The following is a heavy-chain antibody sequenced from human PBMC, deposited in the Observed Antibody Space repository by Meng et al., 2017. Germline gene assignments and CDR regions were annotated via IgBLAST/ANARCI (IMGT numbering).Heavy chain of an antibody. CDR1: GFTFDDYA. J-gene: IGHJ4*02. V-gene: IGHV3-9*01. CDR3: AREDTAMVIRGYDY. CDR2: ISWNSGSI. D-gene: IGHD5-18*01. Sequence: SLKISCAASGFTFDDYAMHWVRQAPGKGLEWVSGISWNSGSIGYADSVKGRFTISRDNAKNSLYLQMNSLRAEDTAVYYCAREDTAMVIRGYDYWGQGTLVTVSS.